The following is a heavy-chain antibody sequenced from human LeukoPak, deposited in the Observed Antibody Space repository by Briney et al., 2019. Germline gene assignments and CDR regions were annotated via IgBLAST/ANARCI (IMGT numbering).Heavy chain of an antibody. D-gene: IGHD3-10*01. Sequence: SETLSLTCTVSGGSISSSSYYWGWIRQPPGKGLEWIGSIYYSGSTYYNPSLKSRVTISVDTSKNQFSLKLSSVTAADTAVYYCARWGYGSGSYYTNWFDPWGQGTLVTVSS. J-gene: IGHJ5*02. CDR3: ARWGYGSGSYYTNWFDP. CDR1: GGSISSSSYY. V-gene: IGHV4-39*01. CDR2: IYYSGST.